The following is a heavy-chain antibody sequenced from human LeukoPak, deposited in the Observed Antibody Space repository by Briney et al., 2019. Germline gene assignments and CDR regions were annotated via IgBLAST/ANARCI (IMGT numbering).Heavy chain of an antibody. D-gene: IGHD3/OR15-3a*01. Sequence: SETLSLTCAVYGGSFSGYYWSWIRQPPGKGLEWIGEINHSGSTNYNPSLKRRVTISADTSKNQFSLKLSSVTAADTAVYYCARAPPRDWLSGLYYYYGMDVWGQGTTVTVSS. V-gene: IGHV4-34*01. CDR2: INHSGST. J-gene: IGHJ6*02. CDR1: GGSFSGYY. CDR3: ARAPPRDWLSGLYYYYGMDV.